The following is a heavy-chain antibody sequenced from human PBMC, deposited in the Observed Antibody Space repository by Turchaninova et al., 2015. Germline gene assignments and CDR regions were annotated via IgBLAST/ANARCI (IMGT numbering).Heavy chain of an antibody. J-gene: IGHJ4*02. CDR3: ARHRSGSGXSFFXX. D-gene: IGHD6-19*01. CDR1: GSTFTSSW. V-gene: IGHV5-51*01. Sequence: EVQLVQSGAEVKKPEESLKISCKGSGSTFTSSWIGWVRQMPGKGLEWMGVIYPGASATRYRPXVHXXXTIXXHRSXSTAYXXWSXRXASDTAMXXXARHRSGSGXSFFXXWGQGTPVTXSS. CDR2: IYPGASAT.